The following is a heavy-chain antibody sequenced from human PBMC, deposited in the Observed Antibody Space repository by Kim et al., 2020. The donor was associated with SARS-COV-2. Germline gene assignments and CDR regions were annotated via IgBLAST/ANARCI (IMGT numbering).Heavy chain of an antibody. V-gene: IGHV4-31*03. J-gene: IGHJ4*02. CDR3: ARGRVVVTHYDS. D-gene: IGHD3-22*01. CDR2: IYYSGST. Sequence: SETLSLTCTVSGDSISSGGYYWSWIRQHPGKGLEWIGYIYYSGSTYYNPSLKSRVTISVDTSKNQFSLKLSSVTAADTAVYYCARGRVVVTHYDSWGQGTLVTVSS. CDR1: GDSISSGGYY.